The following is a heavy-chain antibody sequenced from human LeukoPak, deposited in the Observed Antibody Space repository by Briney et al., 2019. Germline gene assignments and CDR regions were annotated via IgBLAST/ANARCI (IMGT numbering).Heavy chain of an antibody. CDR3: ARQDYGGKEYYFDY. CDR2: ISSSSSYM. CDR1: EFTFSSYS. J-gene: IGHJ4*02. V-gene: IGHV3-21*01. Sequence: GGSLRLSCAASEFTFSSYSMNWVRQAPGKGLEWVSSISSSSSYMYYADSVKGRFTISRDNAKNSLYLQMNSLRAEDTAVYYCARQDYGGKEYYFDYWGQGTLVTVSS. D-gene: IGHD4-23*01.